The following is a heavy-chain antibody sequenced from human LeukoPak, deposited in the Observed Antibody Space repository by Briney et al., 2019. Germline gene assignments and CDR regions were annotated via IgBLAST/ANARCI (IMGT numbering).Heavy chain of an antibody. CDR3: ARSGMATMDGLDY. Sequence: QTGGSLRLSCAASGFTFSSYAMSWVRQAPGKGLEWVSVIYSGGSTYYADSVKGRFTISRDNSKNTVYLQMNSLRAEDTAVYYCARSGMATMDGLDYWGRGTLVTVSS. J-gene: IGHJ4*02. CDR1: GFTFSSYA. CDR2: IYSGGST. D-gene: IGHD5-24*01. V-gene: IGHV3-66*01.